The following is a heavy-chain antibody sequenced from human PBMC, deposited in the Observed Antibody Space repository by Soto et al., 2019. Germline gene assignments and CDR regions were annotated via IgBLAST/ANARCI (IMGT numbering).Heavy chain of an antibody. V-gene: IGHV3-30*18. CDR1: GFTFSRYG. Sequence: GGSLRLSCAAYGFTFSRYGMHWVRQAPGKGLEWVAVISYDGSNEYYADSVKGRFTISRDNSKNTLYLQMNSLRAEDTALYYCAKDRGRVVVAAALDYRGQGTLVTVS. CDR3: AKDRGRVVVAAALDY. J-gene: IGHJ4*02. D-gene: IGHD2-15*01. CDR2: ISYDGSNE.